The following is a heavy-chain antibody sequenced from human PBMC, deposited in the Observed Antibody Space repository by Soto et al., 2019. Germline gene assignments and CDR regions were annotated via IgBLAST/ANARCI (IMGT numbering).Heavy chain of an antibody. CDR2: INHSGST. J-gene: IGHJ5*02. CDR3: AREADIVVVPAAIGKNWFDP. V-gene: IGHV4-34*01. D-gene: IGHD2-2*01. CDR1: GGSFSGYY. Sequence: QVQLQQWGAGLLKPSETLSLTCAVYGGSFSGYYWSWIRQPPGKGLEWIGEINHSGSTNYNPSLKSLVTISVDTSKNQFSLKLSSVTAADTAVYYCAREADIVVVPAAIGKNWFDPWGQGTLVTVSS.